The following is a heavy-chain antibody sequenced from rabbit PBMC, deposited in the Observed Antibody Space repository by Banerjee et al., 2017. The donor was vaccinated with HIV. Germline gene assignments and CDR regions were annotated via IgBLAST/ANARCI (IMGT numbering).Heavy chain of an antibody. CDR3: ARYSNYFGMDL. J-gene: IGHJ6*01. V-gene: IGHV1S40*01. Sequence: QSLEESGGDLVKPGASLTLTCTASGIDFNNNHWICWVRQAPGKGLELIACIDTGDGSTYYASWAKGRFTISKTSSPTVTLQMTSLTAADTATYFCARYSNYFGMDLWGPGTLVTVS. CDR1: GIDFNNNHW. CDR2: IDTGDGST.